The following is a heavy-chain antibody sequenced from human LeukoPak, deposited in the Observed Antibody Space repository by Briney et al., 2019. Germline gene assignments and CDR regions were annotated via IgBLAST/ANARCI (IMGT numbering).Heavy chain of an antibody. CDR2: IYYSGST. J-gene: IGHJ5*02. CDR3: AREYCNSISCPVWFDP. CDR1: GGSFSGGGYY. D-gene: IGHD2/OR15-2a*01. Sequence: SQTLTLSCTVSGGSFSGGGYYWSWIRQHPGKDLEWIGYIYYSGSTYYNPSLQSRVTISVDTSKNQFSLKLSSVTAADTAIYYCAREYCNSISCPVWFDPWGQGTLVTVSS. V-gene: IGHV4-31*03.